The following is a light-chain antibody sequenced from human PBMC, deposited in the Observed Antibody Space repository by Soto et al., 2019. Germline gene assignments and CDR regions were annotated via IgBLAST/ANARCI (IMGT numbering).Light chain of an antibody. Sequence: EIVLTQSPGTLSSSPGERATLSCTASQSVSSSYLAWYQQKPGQAPRLLIYVASSRATGIPDRFTGSGSGTDFTLTISRLEPEDFAVYYFQQYGSSLWTFGKGTKVEIK. CDR1: QSVSSSY. CDR2: VAS. CDR3: QQYGSSLWT. J-gene: IGKJ1*01. V-gene: IGKV3-20*01.